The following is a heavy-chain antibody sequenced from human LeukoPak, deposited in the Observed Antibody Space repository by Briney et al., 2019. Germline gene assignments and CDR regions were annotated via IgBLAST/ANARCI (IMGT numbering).Heavy chain of an antibody. CDR1: GGSISSYY. Sequence: SETLSLTCTVSGGSISSYYWSWIRQPPGKGLEWIGYIYYSGSTNYNPSLKSRVTISVDTSKNQFSLKLSSVTAADTAVYYCARVLGRPPVVATINYWGQGTLVTVSS. V-gene: IGHV4-59*01. CDR3: ARVLGRPPVVATINY. CDR2: IYYSGST. D-gene: IGHD5-12*01. J-gene: IGHJ4*02.